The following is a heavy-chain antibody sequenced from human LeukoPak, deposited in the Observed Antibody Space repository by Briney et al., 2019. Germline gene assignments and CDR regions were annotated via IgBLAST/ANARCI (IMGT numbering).Heavy chain of an antibody. CDR2: ISYDGSNK. D-gene: IGHD1-26*01. CDR1: GFTFSSYG. V-gene: IGHV3-30*03. J-gene: IGHJ4*02. CDR3: ARDLVGATTI. Sequence: GRSLRLSCAASGFTFSSYGMQWVRQAPGKGLEWVAVISYDGSNKYYADSVKGRFTISRDNSKNTLYLQMNSLRAEDTAVYYCARDLVGATTIWGQGTLVTVSS.